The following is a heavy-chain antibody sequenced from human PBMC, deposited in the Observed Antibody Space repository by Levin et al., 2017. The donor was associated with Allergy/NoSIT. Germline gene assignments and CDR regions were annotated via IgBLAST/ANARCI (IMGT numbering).Heavy chain of an antibody. D-gene: IGHD5-18*01. V-gene: IGHV3-30*18. CDR3: AKDLRDQSNTAMVRPTFDY. CDR1: GFTFSSYG. Sequence: GGSLRLSCAASGFTFSSYGMHWVRQAPGKGLEWVAVISYDGSNKYYADSVKGRFTISRDNSKNTLYLQMNSLRAEDTAVYYCAKDLRDQSNTAMVRPTFDYWGQGTLVTVSS. CDR2: ISYDGSNK. J-gene: IGHJ4*02.